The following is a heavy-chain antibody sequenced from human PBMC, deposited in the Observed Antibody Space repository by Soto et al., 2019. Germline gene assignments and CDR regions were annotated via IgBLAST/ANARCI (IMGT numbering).Heavy chain of an antibody. V-gene: IGHV4-4*02. CDR3: ARDRSIAAAGTGWFDP. Sequence: SETLSLTCAVSGGSISSSNWWSWVRQPTGKGLEWIGEIYHSGSTNYNPSLKSRVTISVDKSKNQFSLKLSSVTAADTAVYYCARDRSIAAAGTGWFDPWGQGTLVTVSS. CDR2: IYHSGST. CDR1: GGSISSSNW. D-gene: IGHD6-13*01. J-gene: IGHJ5*02.